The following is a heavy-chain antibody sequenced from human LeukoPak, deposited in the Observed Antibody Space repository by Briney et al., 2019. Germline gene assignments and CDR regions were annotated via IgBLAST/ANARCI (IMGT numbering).Heavy chain of an antibody. CDR1: GFTLSSYA. Sequence: GGSLRLSCAASGFTLSSYAMSWVRQAPGKGLEWVSAISGSGGSTYYADSVKDRFTISGDNSKNALYLQMNSLRAEDTAVYYCARSVVAALFDYWGQGTLVTVSS. J-gene: IGHJ4*02. V-gene: IGHV3-23*01. CDR2: ISGSGGST. D-gene: IGHD2-15*01. CDR3: ARSVVAALFDY.